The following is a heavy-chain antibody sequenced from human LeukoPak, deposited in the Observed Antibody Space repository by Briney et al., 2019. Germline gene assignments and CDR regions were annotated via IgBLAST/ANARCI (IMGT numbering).Heavy chain of an antibody. Sequence: GGSLRLSCAASGFTFSSYWMHWVRQAPGKGLVWVSRINSDGSSTTYADSVKGRFTISRDNAKNSLYLQMNSLRAEDTAVYYCARGSGYCSSTSCYEVGDYWGQGTLVTVSS. D-gene: IGHD2-2*03. CDR3: ARGSGYCSSTSCYEVGDY. CDR1: GFTFSSYW. J-gene: IGHJ4*02. V-gene: IGHV3-74*01. CDR2: INSDGSST.